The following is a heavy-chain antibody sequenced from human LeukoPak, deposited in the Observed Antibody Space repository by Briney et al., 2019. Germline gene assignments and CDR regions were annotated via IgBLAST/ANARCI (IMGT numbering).Heavy chain of an antibody. J-gene: IGHJ3*01. CDR3: ARHIPVSYDAFDL. CDR2: VYYTGRT. Sequence: SETLSLTCTVSGGSISSDYWSWIRQPPGKGLEWIAYVYYTGRTLYNPSLESRVTISVDTSKTQFSLKLTSVTAADTAVYYCARHIPVSYDAFDLWGRGTTVTVSS. V-gene: IGHV4-59*08. D-gene: IGHD6-19*01. CDR1: GGSISSDY.